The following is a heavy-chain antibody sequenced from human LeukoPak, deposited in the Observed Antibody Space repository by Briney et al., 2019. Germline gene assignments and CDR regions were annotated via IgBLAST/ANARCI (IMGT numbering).Heavy chain of an antibody. CDR1: GFTFSNYG. J-gene: IGHJ4*02. CDR3: ARGPTTGYYYTLGY. D-gene: IGHD1-1*01. Sequence: GGSLRLSCAASGFTFSNYGMNWVRQAPGKGLEWGSGITSSCITYYANSVKGRFTISRDNAKNTLYLQVNSLRVEDTAVYYCARGPTTGYYYTLGYWGKGTMVSVS. CDR2: ITSSCIT. V-gene: IGHV3-23*01.